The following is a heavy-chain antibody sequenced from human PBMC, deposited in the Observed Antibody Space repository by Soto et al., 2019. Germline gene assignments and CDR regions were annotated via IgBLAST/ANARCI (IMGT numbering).Heavy chain of an antibody. V-gene: IGHV4-31*03. CDR2: IYYSGST. CDR1: GGSISSGGYY. CDR3: AREFMGTYDSSGYYLRSFDY. Sequence: SETLSLTCTVSGGSISSGGYYWSWIRQHPGKGLEWIGYIYYSGSTYYNPSLKSRVTIAVDTSKNQFSLKLSSVTAADTAVYYCAREFMGTYDSSGYYLRSFDYWGQGTLVTVSS. D-gene: IGHD3-22*01. J-gene: IGHJ4*02.